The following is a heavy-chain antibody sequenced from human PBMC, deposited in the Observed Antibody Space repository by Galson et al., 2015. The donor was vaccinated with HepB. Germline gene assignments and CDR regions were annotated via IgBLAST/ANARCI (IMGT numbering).Heavy chain of an antibody. Sequence: SLRLSCAASGFTFSSYSMDWVRQAPGKGLEWVSYISSRSSTKYYADSVKGRFTISRDNAKDSLYLQMNSLRAEDTAVYYCARDRGGSGSYLTYYYDMDVWGQGTTVTVSS. V-gene: IGHV3-48*04. J-gene: IGHJ6*02. D-gene: IGHD3-10*01. CDR2: ISSRSSTK. CDR1: GFTFSSYS. CDR3: ARDRGGSGSYLTYYYDMDV.